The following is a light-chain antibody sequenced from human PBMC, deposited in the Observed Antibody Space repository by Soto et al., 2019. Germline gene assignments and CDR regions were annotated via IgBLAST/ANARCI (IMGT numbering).Light chain of an antibody. V-gene: IGLV2-14*01. CDR1: SNDIGGYNY. Sequence: QSALTQPASVSGSPGQSITFSCTGTSNDIGGYNYVSWYQQQPGKAPKLMIFDVSNRPSGVSYRFSGSKSGNTASLTISGLQAEDEADYYCSSYTSSSTLLFGGGTRLTVL. J-gene: IGLJ2*01. CDR2: DVS. CDR3: SSYTSSSTLL.